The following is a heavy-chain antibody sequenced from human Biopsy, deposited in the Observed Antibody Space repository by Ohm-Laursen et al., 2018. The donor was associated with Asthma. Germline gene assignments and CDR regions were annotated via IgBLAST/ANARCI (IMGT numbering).Heavy chain of an antibody. CDR2: IYSGGGT. CDR1: GFTVSTNG. Sequence: SLRLSCAASGFTVSTNGMSWVRQPPGKGLEWVSVIYSGGGTYYADSVQGRVTISRDNSKNTLSLQMNSLRAEDTAVYYCARAYGGSFFSGFFDIWGQGTMVTVSS. J-gene: IGHJ3*02. D-gene: IGHD4-23*01. V-gene: IGHV3-53*01. CDR3: ARAYGGSFFSGFFDI.